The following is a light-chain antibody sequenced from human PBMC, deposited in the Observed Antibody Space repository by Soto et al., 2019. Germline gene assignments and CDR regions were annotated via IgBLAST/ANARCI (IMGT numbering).Light chain of an antibody. CDR3: SSLAGSSNF. J-gene: IGLJ1*01. Sequence: QSALTQPPSASGSPGQSVAISCTGTSSDVGGYNYVSWYQQHPGKAPKLMIYEVNKRPSGFPDRFSGSKSGNPASLTVSGLQAADEADFYCSSLAGSSNFFGSGPNLTVL. CDR1: SSDVGGYNY. CDR2: EVN. V-gene: IGLV2-8*01.